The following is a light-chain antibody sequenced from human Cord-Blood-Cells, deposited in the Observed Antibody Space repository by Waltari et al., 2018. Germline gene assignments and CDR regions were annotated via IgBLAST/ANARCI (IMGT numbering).Light chain of an antibody. V-gene: IGLV2-14*03. CDR3: SSYTSSSTFYV. Sequence: QSALTQPASVSGSPGQSITIPCTGTSSNVGGYNYVSWYQQHPGKAPELIIYDVSNRPSGVSNRFSGSKSGNTASLTISGLQAEDEADYYCSSYTSSSTFYVFGTGTKVTVL. CDR1: SSNVGGYNY. J-gene: IGLJ1*01. CDR2: DVS.